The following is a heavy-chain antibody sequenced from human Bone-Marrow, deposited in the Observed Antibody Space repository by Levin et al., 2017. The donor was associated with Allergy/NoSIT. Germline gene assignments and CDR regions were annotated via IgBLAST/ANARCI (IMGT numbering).Heavy chain of an antibody. CDR3: ARGYLEDYYDSSGSTVGYFQH. CDR1: GGTFSSYA. J-gene: IGHJ1*01. CDR2: IIPIFGTA. V-gene: IGHV1-69*01. Sequence: GGSLRLSCKASGGTFSSYAISWVRQAPGQGLEWMGGIIPIFGTANYAQKFQGRVTITADESTSTAYMELSSLRSEDTAVYYCARGYLEDYYDSSGSTVGYFQHWGQGTLVTVSS. D-gene: IGHD3-22*01.